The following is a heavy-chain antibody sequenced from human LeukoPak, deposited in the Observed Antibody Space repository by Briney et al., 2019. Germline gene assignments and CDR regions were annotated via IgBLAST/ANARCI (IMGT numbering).Heavy chain of an antibody. CDR2: IIPIFGTA. J-gene: IGHJ4*02. CDR1: GGTFSSYA. Sequence: ASVKVSCKASGGTFSSYAISWVRQAPGQGLEWMGGIIPIFGTANYAQKFQGRVTIATDESTSTAYMELSSLRSEDTAVYYCARGDYGQFDYWGQGTLVTVSS. CDR3: ARGDYGQFDY. D-gene: IGHD4/OR15-4a*01. V-gene: IGHV1-69*05.